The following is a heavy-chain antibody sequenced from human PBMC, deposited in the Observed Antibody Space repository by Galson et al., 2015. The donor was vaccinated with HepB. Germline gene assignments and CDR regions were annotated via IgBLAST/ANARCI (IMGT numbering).Heavy chain of an antibody. D-gene: IGHD1-26*01. J-gene: IGHJ4*02. CDR3: AKGQVGATGLFDY. CDR2: ISGSGGST. Sequence: SLRLSCAASGFTFSSYAMSWVRQAPGKGLEWVSAISGSGGSTYYADSVKGRFTISRDNSKNTLYLQMNSLRAEDTAVYYCAKGQVGATGLFDYWGQGTLVTVSS. V-gene: IGHV3-23*01. CDR1: GFTFSSYA.